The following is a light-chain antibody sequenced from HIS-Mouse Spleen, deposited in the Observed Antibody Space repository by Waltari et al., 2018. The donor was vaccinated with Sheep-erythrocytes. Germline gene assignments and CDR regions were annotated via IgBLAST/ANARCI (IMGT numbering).Light chain of an antibody. CDR3: QQSYSTPQFT. J-gene: IGKJ3*01. CDR1: QSISSY. V-gene: IGKV1-39*01. CDR2: AAS. Sequence: DIQMTQSPSSLSASVGYRVCITCRASQSISSYLNWYQQKPGKVPKLLIYAASSLQSGVPSRFSGSGSGTDFTLTISSLQPEDFATYYCQQSYSTPQFTFGPGTKVDIK.